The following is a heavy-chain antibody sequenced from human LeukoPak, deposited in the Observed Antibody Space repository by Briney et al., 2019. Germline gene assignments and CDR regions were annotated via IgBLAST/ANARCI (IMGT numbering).Heavy chain of an antibody. CDR2: MHPNSGGT. CDR1: GYTFTDYY. CDR3: ARHTTIFGVAIIDI. J-gene: IGHJ3*02. V-gene: IGHV1-2*02. D-gene: IGHD3-3*01. Sequence: GASVKVSCKASGYTFTDYYMHWLRQAPGQGLEWMGWMHPNSGGTNYAQKFQGRVTMTRDTSISTAHMDLSSLRSDDTAVYYCARHTTIFGVAIIDIWGQGTMVTVSS.